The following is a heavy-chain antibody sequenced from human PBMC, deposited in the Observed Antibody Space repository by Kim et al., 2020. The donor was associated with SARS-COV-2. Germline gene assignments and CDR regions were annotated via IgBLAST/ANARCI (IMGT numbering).Heavy chain of an antibody. D-gene: IGHD6-19*01. Sequence: SETLSLTCTVSGASISTQNYYWGWIRQLPGKGLEWIGITNYYGDAYYNPSLKSRVTISVDTSKNQFSLRLTSVTAADTAIYYCARYITVPASSYADYWGQGTLATVSS. V-gene: IGHV4-39*07. CDR2: TNYYGDA. CDR3: ARYITVPASSYADY. CDR1: GASISTQNYY. J-gene: IGHJ4*02.